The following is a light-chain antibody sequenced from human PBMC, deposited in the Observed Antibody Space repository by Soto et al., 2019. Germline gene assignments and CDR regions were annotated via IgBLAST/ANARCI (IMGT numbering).Light chain of an antibody. CDR2: AAS. CDR1: QSISSY. V-gene: IGKV1-39*01. CDR3: QQANSFTFT. J-gene: IGKJ4*01. Sequence: DIQMTQSPSCLSSSFGDRVTITCRASQSISSYLNWYQQKPGKAPKLLIYAASSLQSGVPSRFSGSGSGTDGTLTISSLKKEDGATYYCQQANSFTFTFGGGTKVDIK.